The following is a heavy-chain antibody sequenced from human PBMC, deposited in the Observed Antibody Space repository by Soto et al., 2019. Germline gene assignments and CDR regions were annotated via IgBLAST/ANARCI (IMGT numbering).Heavy chain of an antibody. CDR1: GFTFSMYA. CDR3: ANQRGYSYVPWGYLQH. CDR2: ISASGGST. V-gene: IGHV3-23*01. J-gene: IGHJ1*01. D-gene: IGHD5-18*01. Sequence: EVQLLESGGELVQPGGSLRLSCAASGFTFSMYAMTWVRQAPGKGLEWVSGISASGGSTYYADSVKGRFTISRDNSKNTLYLQMNSLRVEDTAVYYCANQRGYSYVPWGYLQHWGQGTLVTASS.